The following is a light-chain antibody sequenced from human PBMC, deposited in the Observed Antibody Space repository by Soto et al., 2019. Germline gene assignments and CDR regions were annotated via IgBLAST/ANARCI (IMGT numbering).Light chain of an antibody. V-gene: IGKV3-11*01. CDR2: DAF. Sequence: EIVFTQSPDTLSLSPGERATLACRASQSVGSHLTWYQHKPGQAPRLLIYDAFNRATGIPARFSGSGSGTDFTLTISSLEPEDFAVYYCQQRTNWRLSFGGGTKVEI. CDR3: QQRTNWRLS. CDR1: QSVGSH. J-gene: IGKJ4*01.